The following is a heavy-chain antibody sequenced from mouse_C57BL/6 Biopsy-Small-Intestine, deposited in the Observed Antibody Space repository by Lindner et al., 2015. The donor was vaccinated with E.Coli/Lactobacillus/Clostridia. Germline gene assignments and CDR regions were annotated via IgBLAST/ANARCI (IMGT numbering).Heavy chain of an antibody. D-gene: IGHD3-2*02. CDR2: IYPGDGDT. J-gene: IGHJ3*01. CDR1: GYAFSSSW. CDR3: ASGSGY. Sequence: VQLQESGPELVKPGASVKISCKASGYAFSSSWMNRVKQRPGKGLEWIGRIYPGDGDTNYNGKFKGKATLTADKSSSTAYMQLSSLTSEDSAVYFCASGSGYWGQGILVTVSA. V-gene: IGHV1-82*01.